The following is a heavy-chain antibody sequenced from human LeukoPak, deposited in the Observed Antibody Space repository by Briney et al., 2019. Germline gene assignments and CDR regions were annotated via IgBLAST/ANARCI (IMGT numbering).Heavy chain of an antibody. CDR1: GFTFSSYA. CDR2: ISGSGDNT. V-gene: IGHV3-23*01. Sequence: PGGSLRLSCAASGFTFSSYAMSWVRQAPGKGLEWVSGISGSGDNTYCADSVKGRFTISRDNSKNTLYLQMNSLRAEDTAVYYCARESGYSNYDWGQGTLVTVSS. J-gene: IGHJ4*02. D-gene: IGHD4-11*01. CDR3: ARESGYSNYD.